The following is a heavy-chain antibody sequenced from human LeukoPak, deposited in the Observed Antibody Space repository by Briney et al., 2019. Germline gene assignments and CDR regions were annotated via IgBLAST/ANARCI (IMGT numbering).Heavy chain of an antibody. CDR3: ARQPLDREYDLYYYYMDV. CDR2: IYYSGSN. J-gene: IGHJ6*03. V-gene: IGHV4-39*01. D-gene: IGHD3-3*01. CDR1: RGSITSTSYY. Sequence: SEALSLTPTHCRGSITSTSYYAGCIRHPPGEGLEWLGNIYYSGSNYNNPTLTSRVTISLDTSKNNSSLTLSSVTAADTAVYYCARQPLDREYDLYYYYMDVWGKGTTVTVSS.